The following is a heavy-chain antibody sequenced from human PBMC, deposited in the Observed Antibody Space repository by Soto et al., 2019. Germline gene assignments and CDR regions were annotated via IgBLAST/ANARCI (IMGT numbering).Heavy chain of an antibody. V-gene: IGHV4-59*01. J-gene: IGHJ4*02. Sequence: SETLSLTCTVSDGSISNFYWSWIRQPPGKGLEWIGYISSSGNTNYNPSLKSRVSISVDTSKNQFSLNLTSVTAADTAVYYCARAPMVLTRSYFDSLGQGTPVTVS. D-gene: IGHD3-22*01. CDR2: ISSSGNT. CDR1: DGSISNFY. CDR3: ARAPMVLTRSYFDS.